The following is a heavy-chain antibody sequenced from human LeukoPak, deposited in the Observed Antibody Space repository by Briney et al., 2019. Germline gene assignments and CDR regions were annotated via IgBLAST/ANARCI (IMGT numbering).Heavy chain of an antibody. V-gene: IGHV3-11*04. CDR3: ARDLPYDILTGYLSWRDYYYYYMDV. D-gene: IGHD3-9*01. Sequence: GGSLRLSCAASGFTFSDYYMSWIRQAPGKGLEWVSYISSSGSTIYYADSVKGRFTISRDNAKNSLYLQMNSLRAEDTAVYYCARDLPYDILTGYLSWRDYYYYYMDVWGKGTTVTVSS. CDR2: ISSSGSTI. CDR1: GFTFSDYY. J-gene: IGHJ6*03.